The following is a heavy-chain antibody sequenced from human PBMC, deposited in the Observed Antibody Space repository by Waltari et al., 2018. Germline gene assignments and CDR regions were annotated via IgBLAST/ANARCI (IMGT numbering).Heavy chain of an antibody. D-gene: IGHD3-22*01. J-gene: IGHJ4*02. CDR3: ARGRDKVVVITFDYFDY. V-gene: IGHV1-2*02. Sequence: QVQLVQSGAEVKKPGASVKVSCKASEYTFTDYYINWGRQAPGQGLEWMGWIDPHSGGTNYAPKFEGRVTMTRDTSITTAFLELSNLRSDDTAVYYCARGRDKVVVITFDYFDYWGQGTLVTVSS. CDR1: EYTFTDYY. CDR2: IDPHSGGT.